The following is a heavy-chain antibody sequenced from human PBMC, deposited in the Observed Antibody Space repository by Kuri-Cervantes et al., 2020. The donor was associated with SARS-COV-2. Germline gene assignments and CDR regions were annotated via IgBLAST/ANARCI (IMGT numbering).Heavy chain of an antibody. V-gene: IGHV1-18*01. CDR3: ARDDGRRIFGVVTQILYYYYYMDV. D-gene: IGHD3-3*01. J-gene: IGHJ6*03. Sequence: ASVKVSCKASGYTFTSYGISWVRQAPGQGLEWMGWISAYNGNTNYAQKLQGRVTMTTDTSTSTAYMELRSLRSDDTAVYYCARDDGRRIFGVVTQILYYYYYMDVWGKGTTVTGSS. CDR1: GYTFTSYG. CDR2: ISAYNGNT.